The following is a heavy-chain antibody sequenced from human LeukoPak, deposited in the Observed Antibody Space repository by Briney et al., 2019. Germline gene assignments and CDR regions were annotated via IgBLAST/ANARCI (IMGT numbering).Heavy chain of an antibody. J-gene: IGHJ4*02. CDR2: INHSGST. CDR3: ASDYGANRPFDY. CDR1: GGSFSGYY. D-gene: IGHD4-23*01. Sequence: SETLSLTRAVYGGSFSGYYWSWIRHPPGQGLVWIGEINHSGSTNYNPSLKSRLTISVDTSKNQFSLKLSSVTAADTAVYYCASDYGANRPFDYWGQGTLVTVSS. V-gene: IGHV4-34*01.